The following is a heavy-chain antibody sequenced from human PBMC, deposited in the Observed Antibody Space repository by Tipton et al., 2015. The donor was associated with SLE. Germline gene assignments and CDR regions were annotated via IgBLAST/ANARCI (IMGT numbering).Heavy chain of an antibody. CDR1: GGSFSGYY. V-gene: IGHV4-34*01. CDR2: INHSGST. Sequence: LRLSCAVYGGSFSGYYWNWIRQPPGKGLEWIGEINHSGSTNYNPSLKSRVTISVDTSKNQFSLKLSSVTAADTAVYYCARRDCSGGSCYRRSAFDIWGQGTMVTVSS. J-gene: IGHJ3*02. CDR3: ARRDCSGGSCYRRSAFDI. D-gene: IGHD2-15*01.